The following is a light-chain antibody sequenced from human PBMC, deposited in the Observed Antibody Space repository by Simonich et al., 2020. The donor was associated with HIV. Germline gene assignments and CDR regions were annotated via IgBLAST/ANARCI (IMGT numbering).Light chain of an antibody. J-gene: IGKJ3*01. Sequence: DIQLTQSPSFLSASVGDRVTITCRASQGISSYLAWYQQKPGKAPKLLIYAASTLQSGVPSRFSGSGSGTDFTLTINSLQPEDFATYYCQQSYSTPFTFGPGTKVAFK. CDR2: AAS. CDR3: QQSYSTPFT. CDR1: QGISSY. V-gene: IGKV1-39*01.